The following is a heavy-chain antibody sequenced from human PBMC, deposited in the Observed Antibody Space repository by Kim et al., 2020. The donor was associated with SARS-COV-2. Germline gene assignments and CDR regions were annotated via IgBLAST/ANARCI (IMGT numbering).Heavy chain of an antibody. J-gene: IGHJ4*02. CDR1: GYTFTSYY. Sequence: ASVKVSCKASGYTFTSYYMHWVRQAPGQGLEWMGIINPSGGSTTYAQKFRGRVTMTRDMSTSTVYMELSSLRSEDTAVYYCARRNAVTDFDYWGQGTLVTVSS. CDR3: ARRNAVTDFDY. CDR2: INPSGGST. D-gene: IGHD4-17*01. V-gene: IGHV1-46*01.